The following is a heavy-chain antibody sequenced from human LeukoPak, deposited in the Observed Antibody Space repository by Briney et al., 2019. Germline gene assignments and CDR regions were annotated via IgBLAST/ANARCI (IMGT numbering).Heavy chain of an antibody. CDR1: GGTFSSYA. D-gene: IGHD6-13*01. CDR3: ARARAAGSYYFDH. V-gene: IGHV1-69*04. CDR2: IIPILGIA. Sequence: GASVKVSCKASGGTFSSYAISWVRQAPGQGLEWMGRIIPILGIANYAQKFQGRVTITADKSTSTAYMELSSLRSEDTAVYYCARARAAGSYYFDHWGQGTLVTVSS. J-gene: IGHJ4*02.